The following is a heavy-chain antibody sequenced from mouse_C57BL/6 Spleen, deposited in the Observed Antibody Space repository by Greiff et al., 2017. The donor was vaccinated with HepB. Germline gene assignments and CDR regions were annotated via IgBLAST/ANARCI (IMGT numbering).Heavy chain of an antibody. D-gene: IGHD1-1*01. J-gene: IGHJ2*01. CDR2: IDPEDGET. CDR1: GFNIKDYY. CDR3: ARGYGQLRGYFDY. V-gene: IGHV14-2*01. Sequence: DVKLQESGAELVKPGASVKLSCTASGFNIKDYYMHWVKQRTEQGLEWIGRIDPEDGETKYAPKFQGKATITADTSSNTAYLQLSSLTSEDTAVYYCARGYGQLRGYFDYWGQGTTLTVSS.